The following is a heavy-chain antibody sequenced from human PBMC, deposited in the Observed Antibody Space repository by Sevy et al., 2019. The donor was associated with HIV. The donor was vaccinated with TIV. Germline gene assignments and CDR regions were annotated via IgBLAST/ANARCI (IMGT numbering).Heavy chain of an antibody. Sequence: SETLSLTCAVSGGSIRSYYWSWIQQSPGKGLEWIGYIDYSGSTNYNPSLKSRVSMSIDTSTNRFSLKLSSVTAADTALYYCGGLDYHYYHAMDVWGQGTTVTVSS. J-gene: IGHJ6*02. CDR2: IDYSGST. CDR1: GGSIRSYY. V-gene: IGHV4-59*03. D-gene: IGHD3-10*01. CDR3: GGLDYHYYHAMDV.